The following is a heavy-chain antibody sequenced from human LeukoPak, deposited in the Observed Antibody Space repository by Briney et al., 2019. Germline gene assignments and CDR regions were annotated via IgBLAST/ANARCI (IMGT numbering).Heavy chain of an antibody. D-gene: IGHD5-18*01. CDR3: AKVGTPQLWLPYFDY. CDR2: IYSGGST. V-gene: IGHV3-53*04. J-gene: IGHJ4*02. Sequence: QAGGSLRLSCAASGFTVSSNYMSWVRQAPGKGLEWVSVIYSGGSTYYADSVKGRFTISRHNSKNTLYLQMNSLRAEDTAVYYCAKVGTPQLWLPYFDYWGQGTLVTVSS. CDR1: GFTVSSNY.